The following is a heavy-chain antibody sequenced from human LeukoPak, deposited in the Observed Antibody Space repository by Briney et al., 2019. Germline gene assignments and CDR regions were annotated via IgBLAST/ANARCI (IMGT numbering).Heavy chain of an antibody. CDR1: GFTFSSYS. Sequence: GGSLRLSCAASGFTFSSYSMNWVRQAPGKGLEWVSSISSSSSYIYYTDSVKGRFTISRDNAKNSLYLQMNSLRAEDTAVYYCARVVWGSVYYCMDVWGKGTTVTVSS. J-gene: IGHJ6*03. D-gene: IGHD7-27*01. CDR3: ARVVWGSVYYCMDV. V-gene: IGHV3-21*01. CDR2: ISSSSSYI.